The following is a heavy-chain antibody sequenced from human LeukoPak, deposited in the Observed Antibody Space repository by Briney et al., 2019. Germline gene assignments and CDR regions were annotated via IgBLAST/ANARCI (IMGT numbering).Heavy chain of an antibody. J-gene: IGHJ6*02. CDR1: GGSISSSNW. CDR2: IYYSGGT. CDR3: ARDRVRGYYYGMDV. Sequence: PSETLSLTCAVSGGSISSSNWWSWVRPSPGKGLEWIGSIYYSGGTYYNPSLKSRVTISVDTSKNQFSLKLSSVTAADTAVYYCARDRVRGYYYGMDVWGQGTTVTVSS. V-gene: IGHV4-4*02. D-gene: IGHD3-10*01.